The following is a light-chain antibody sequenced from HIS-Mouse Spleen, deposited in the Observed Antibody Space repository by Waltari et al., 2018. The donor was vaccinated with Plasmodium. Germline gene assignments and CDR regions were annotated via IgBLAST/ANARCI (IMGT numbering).Light chain of an antibody. CDR1: SSNIGSNT. CDR3: AAWDDSLNGV. V-gene: IGLV1-44*01. Sequence: QSVLTQPPSASGTPGQRVTISCSGSSSNIGSNTVNWYQQLPGTAPKLLIYSNNQRPSWVPDRFPGSKSGTSAALAISGLQSEDEADYYCAAWDDSLNGVFGGGTKLTVL. J-gene: IGLJ3*02. CDR2: SNN.